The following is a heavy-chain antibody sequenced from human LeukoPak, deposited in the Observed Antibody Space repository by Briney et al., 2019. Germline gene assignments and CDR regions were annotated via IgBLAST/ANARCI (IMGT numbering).Heavy chain of an antibody. D-gene: IGHD3-10*01. Sequence: GGSLRLSCAASGFTFSSYAMHWARQAPGKGLEWVAVISYDGSNKYYADSVKGRFTISRDNSKNTLYLQMNSLRAEDTAVYYCAKALYGSGSLMDVWGQGTTVTVSS. J-gene: IGHJ6*02. CDR1: GFTFSSYA. V-gene: IGHV3-30-3*01. CDR2: ISYDGSNK. CDR3: AKALYGSGSLMDV.